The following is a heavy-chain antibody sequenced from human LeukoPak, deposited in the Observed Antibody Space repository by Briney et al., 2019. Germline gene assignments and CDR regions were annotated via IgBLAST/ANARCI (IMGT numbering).Heavy chain of an antibody. V-gene: IGHV4-4*02. CDR3: ARNSYYDNSGEGAFDI. Sequence: SETLSLTCAVSGGSISSSNWWSWVRQPPGKGLEWIGEIYHSGSTNYNPSLQSRVTISIDKSKNQFSLNLNSVTAADTAVYYCARNSYYDNSGEGAFDIWGQGTMVTVSS. D-gene: IGHD3-22*01. J-gene: IGHJ3*02. CDR2: IYHSGST. CDR1: GGSISSSNW.